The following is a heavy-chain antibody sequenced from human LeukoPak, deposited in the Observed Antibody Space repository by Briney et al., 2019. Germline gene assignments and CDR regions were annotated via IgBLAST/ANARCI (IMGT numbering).Heavy chain of an antibody. CDR3: GRDLNWGAFDG. CDR1: GFTFSGHG. CDR2: ITPSGSIS. D-gene: IGHD7-27*01. Sequence: PGGSLRLSCGASGFTFSGHGINWVRQAPGKGLEWVSGITPSGSISYYADSVKGRFTISRDNSKNTVSLHMYSLRAEDTALYYCGRDLNWGAFDGWGQGTQVTVSS. J-gene: IGHJ5*02. V-gene: IGHV3-23*01.